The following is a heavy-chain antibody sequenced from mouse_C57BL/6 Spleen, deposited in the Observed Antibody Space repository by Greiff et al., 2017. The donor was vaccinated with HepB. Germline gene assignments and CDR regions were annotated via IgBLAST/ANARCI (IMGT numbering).Heavy chain of an antibody. CDR1: GYTFTGYW. J-gene: IGHJ4*01. D-gene: IGHD2-14*01. CDR2: IVPGSGST. Sequence: VQLQQSGAELMKPGASVKLSCKATGYTFTGYWIEWVKQRPGHGLEWIGEIVPGSGSTNYNEKFKGKATFTEDTSSNTAYMQLSSLTTEDSAIYCSARETVFKVYYSYEDYAIDYWGQGTLVTVSS. V-gene: IGHV1-9*01. CDR3: ARETVFKVYYSYEDYAIDY.